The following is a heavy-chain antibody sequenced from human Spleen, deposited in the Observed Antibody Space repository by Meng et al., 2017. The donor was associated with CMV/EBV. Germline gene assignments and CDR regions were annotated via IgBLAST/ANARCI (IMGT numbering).Heavy chain of an antibody. CDR1: GFMFTYYW. CDR2: IKQDGGEK. V-gene: IGHV3-7*01. CDR3: ARGGYYYDSSTYPEY. J-gene: IGHJ4*02. D-gene: IGHD3-22*01. Sequence: GGSLRLSCAAAGFMFTYYWMSWVRQAPGKGLEWVANIKQDGGEKYYVDSVKGRFTISRDNAKNSLYLQMNSLRAEDTAVYYCARGGYYYDSSTYPEYWGQGTLVTVSS.